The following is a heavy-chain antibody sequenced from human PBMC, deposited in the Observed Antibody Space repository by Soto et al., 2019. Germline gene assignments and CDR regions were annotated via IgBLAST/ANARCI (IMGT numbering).Heavy chain of an antibody. CDR3: ASDDYGDYTLGY. Sequence: EVQLVESGGGLVKPGGSLRLSCAASGFTFSSYSMNWVRQAPGKGLEWVSSISSSSSYIYYADSVKSRFTISRDNAKNSLYLQMNSLRAEDTAVYYCASDDYGDYTLGYWGQGTLVTVSS. J-gene: IGHJ4*02. CDR1: GFTFSSYS. V-gene: IGHV3-21*01. D-gene: IGHD4-17*01. CDR2: ISSSSSYI.